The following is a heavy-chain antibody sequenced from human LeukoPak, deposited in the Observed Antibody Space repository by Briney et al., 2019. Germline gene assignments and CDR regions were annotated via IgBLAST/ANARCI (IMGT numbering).Heavy chain of an antibody. D-gene: IGHD3-3*01. CDR3: ARSGPLFDY. V-gene: IGHV4-30-2*01. CDR1: GGSISSGGYY. CDR2: IYHSGST. Sequence: PSQTLSLTCTVSGGSISSGGYYWSWIRQPPGKGLEWIGYIYHSGSTYYSPSLKSRVTISVDRSKNQFSLKLSSVTAADTAVYYCARSGPLFDYWGQGTLVTVSS. J-gene: IGHJ4*02.